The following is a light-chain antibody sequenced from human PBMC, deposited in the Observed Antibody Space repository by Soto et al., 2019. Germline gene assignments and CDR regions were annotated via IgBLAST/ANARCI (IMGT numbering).Light chain of an antibody. CDR2: DVS. Sequence: QSVLTQPASVSGSPGQSITISCTGTSSDVGGYNYVSWYQQHPGKAPKLMIYDVSNRPSGVSNRFSGSKSGNTASLTISGLQAEDGADYYCSSSPSSSTDVVFGGGTKVNVL. CDR3: SSSPSSSTDVV. V-gene: IGLV2-14*01. J-gene: IGLJ2*01. CDR1: SSDVGGYNY.